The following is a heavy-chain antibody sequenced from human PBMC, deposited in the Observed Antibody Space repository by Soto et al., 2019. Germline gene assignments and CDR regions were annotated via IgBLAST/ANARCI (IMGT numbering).Heavy chain of an antibody. D-gene: IGHD3-3*01. CDR2: MNPNSGNT. CDR3: ARVVDFGVVIIESAGMDV. Sequence: ASVKVSCKASGYTFTSYDINWVRQATGQGLEWMGWMNPNSGNTGYAQKFQGRVTMTRNTSISTAYMELSSLRSEDTAVYYCARVVDFGVVIIESAGMDVWGQGTTVTVSS. V-gene: IGHV1-8*01. J-gene: IGHJ6*02. CDR1: GYTFTSYD.